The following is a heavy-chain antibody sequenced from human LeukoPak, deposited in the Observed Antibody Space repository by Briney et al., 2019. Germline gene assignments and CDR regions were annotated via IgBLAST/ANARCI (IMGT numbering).Heavy chain of an antibody. D-gene: IGHD3-16*01. CDR2: INPDGGEE. V-gene: IGHV3-7*02. CDR3: AIWGADQDY. J-gene: IGHJ4*02. CDR1: GLTLSNYW. Sequence: PGGSLRLSCAVSGLTLSNYWMNWVRQAPGKGLEWVANINPDGGEERYVDSVKGRFVISRDNAKNSLYLQMNSLRAEDTAVYYCAIWGADQDYWGQGILVTVSS.